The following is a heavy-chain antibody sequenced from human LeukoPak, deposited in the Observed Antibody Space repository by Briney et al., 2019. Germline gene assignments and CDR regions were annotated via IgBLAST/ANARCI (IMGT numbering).Heavy chain of an antibody. V-gene: IGHV3-30*02. CDR2: IRYE. Sequence: GGSLGLSCAASGFTFSSYGMHWVRQAPGKGLEWVAFIRYEYYADSAKGRFTISRDNSKNTLYLQMNSLRAEDTAVYYCAKVLTYYYDSSGYYEPAAFDYWGQGTLVTVSS. CDR1: GFTFSSYG. J-gene: IGHJ4*02. CDR3: AKVLTYYYDSSGYYEPAAFDY. D-gene: IGHD3-22*01.